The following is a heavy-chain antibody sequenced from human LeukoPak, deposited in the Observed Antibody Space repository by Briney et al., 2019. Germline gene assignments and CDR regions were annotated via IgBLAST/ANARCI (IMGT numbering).Heavy chain of an antibody. CDR2: INHSGST. CDR3: ARGRGTTIHDFWSGYYRRPYNWFDP. Sequence: PSETLSLTCAVYGGSFSGYYWSWIRQPPGKGLEWIGEINHSGSTNYNPSLKSRVTISVDTSKNQFSLKLSSVTAADTAVYYCARGRGTTIHDFWSGYYRRPYNWFDPWGQGTLVTVSS. J-gene: IGHJ5*02. D-gene: IGHD3-3*01. CDR1: GGSFSGYY. V-gene: IGHV4-34*01.